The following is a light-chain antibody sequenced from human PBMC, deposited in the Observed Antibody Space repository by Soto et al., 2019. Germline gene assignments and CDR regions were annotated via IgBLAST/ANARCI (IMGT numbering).Light chain of an antibody. V-gene: IGKV4-1*01. CDR1: RSILYSSNNKNY. CDR2: WAS. J-gene: IGKJ4*01. Sequence: DIVMTQSPDSLTVSLGERATISCNSSRSILYSSNNKNYLAWFQQKAGQPPRLLIHWASTRLSGVPDRFIGSGFWTDFTLTISSLQAEGVAVYYCQQYYNIFLSFGGGTKVEIK. CDR3: QQYYNIFLS.